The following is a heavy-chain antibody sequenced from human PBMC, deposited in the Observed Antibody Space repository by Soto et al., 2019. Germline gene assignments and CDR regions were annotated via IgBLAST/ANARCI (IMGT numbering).Heavy chain of an antibody. CDR2: SSDRRTGNT. Sequence: GGSLRLSCAASGFTFSSYTLNWVRRAPGKGLEWVATSSDRRTGNTQYSDSVRGRFTLSRDYSRNILFLQMDSLRADDTALYYCTTWLTAHFDYWGRGTQVTVSS. CDR1: GFTFSSYT. J-gene: IGHJ4*02. V-gene: IGHV3-23*01. D-gene: IGHD2-21*02. CDR3: TTWLTAHFDY.